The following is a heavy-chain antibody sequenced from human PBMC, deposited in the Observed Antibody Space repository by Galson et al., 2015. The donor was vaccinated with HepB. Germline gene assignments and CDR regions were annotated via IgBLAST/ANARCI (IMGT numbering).Heavy chain of an antibody. D-gene: IGHD6-6*01. J-gene: IGHJ4*02. Sequence: SVKVSCKASGYTFTSFGISWVRQAPGQGLEWLGWISGYSDNTNYAQKLQDRVTMTTDTSTNTAYMELRSLGSDDTAVYYCAKARYSTSPPEFWGQGTLVTVSS. V-gene: IGHV1-18*01. CDR2: ISGYSDNT. CDR3: AKARYSTSPPEF. CDR1: GYTFTSFG.